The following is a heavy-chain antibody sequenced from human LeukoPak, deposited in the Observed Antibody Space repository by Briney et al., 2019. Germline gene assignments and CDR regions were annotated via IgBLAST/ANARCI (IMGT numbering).Heavy chain of an antibody. J-gene: IGHJ4*02. CDR1: GFTFSSYG. V-gene: IGHV3-30*18. D-gene: IGHD4-23*01. CDR2: ISYDGSNK. CDR3: AKDNGGFDY. Sequence: PGRSLRLSCAASGFTFSSYGMHWVRQTPGKGLEWVAVISYDGSNKYYADSVKGRFTISRDNSKNTLYLQMNSLRAEDTAVYYCAKDNGGFDYWGPGTLVTVSS.